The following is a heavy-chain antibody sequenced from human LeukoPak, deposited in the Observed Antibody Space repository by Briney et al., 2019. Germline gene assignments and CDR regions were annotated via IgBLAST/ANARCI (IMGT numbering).Heavy chain of an antibody. V-gene: IGHV1-8*01. CDR2: MSPNSGNT. CDR1: GYTFTSYD. Sequence: ASVKVSCKASGYTFTSYDINWMRQATGQGLEWMGWMSPNSGNTGYAQKFQGRVTMTRDTSTGTAYLELSSLRSEDSAVYFCARAGVAVASGGWFDPWGQGTLATVSS. J-gene: IGHJ5*02. D-gene: IGHD6-19*01. CDR3: ARAGVAVASGGWFDP.